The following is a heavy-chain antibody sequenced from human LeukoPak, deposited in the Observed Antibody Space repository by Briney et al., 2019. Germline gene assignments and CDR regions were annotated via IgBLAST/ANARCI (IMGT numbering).Heavy chain of an antibody. CDR3: AKAEGYDILTGLDY. CDR1: GFTVSSNY. V-gene: IGHV3-23*01. Sequence: GGSLRLSCAASGFTVSSNYMSWVRQAPGKGLEWVSGIGASGGSTYYADSVKGRFTISRDNSKNTLYLQMNSLRTEDTAVYYCAKAEGYDILTGLDYWGQGTLVTVSS. CDR2: IGASGGST. D-gene: IGHD3-9*01. J-gene: IGHJ4*02.